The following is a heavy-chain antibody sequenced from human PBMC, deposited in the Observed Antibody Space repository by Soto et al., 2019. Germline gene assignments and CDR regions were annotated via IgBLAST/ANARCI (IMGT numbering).Heavy chain of an antibody. CDR1: GGSISSGGYY. V-gene: IGHV4-31*03. CDR3: ARVLYYDGSGYNTFSI. D-gene: IGHD3-22*01. Sequence: QVQLQESGPGLVKPSQTLSLTCTVSGGSISSGGYYWSWIRQHPGKGLEWIGYIYYSGSTYYNRSLTSRVTISVDMSQNQFSLEGSCVTSADTAVYYCARVLYYDGSGYNTFSIWGQETMSTVSS. J-gene: IGHJ3*02. CDR2: IYYSGST.